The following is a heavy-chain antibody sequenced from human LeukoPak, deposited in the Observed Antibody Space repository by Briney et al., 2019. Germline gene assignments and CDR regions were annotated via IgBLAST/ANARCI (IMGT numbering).Heavy chain of an antibody. D-gene: IGHD6-13*01. J-gene: IGHJ5*02. Sequence: GGSLRLSCAASGFTFSSYAMSWVRQAPGEGLEWVSPVCGSGGNTYYADSVKGRFTIPRDNTKNTLYLQMNSLRAEDTAVYYCVRESPVAAVGRSWFDPWGQGTLVTVSS. CDR1: GFTFSSYA. CDR2: VCGSGGNT. V-gene: IGHV3-23*01. CDR3: VRESPVAAVGRSWFDP.